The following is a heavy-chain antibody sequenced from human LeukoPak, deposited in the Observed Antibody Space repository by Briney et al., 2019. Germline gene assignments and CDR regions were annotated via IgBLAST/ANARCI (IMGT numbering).Heavy chain of an antibody. Sequence: GGSLRLSCVASGFTFTDYFMSWVRQAPGKGLEWVASIKHNGGEKYYVDSVKGRFTISRDNAKNSLYLQMNSLRAEDTAVYYCARDLVPAAAWGQGTLVTVSS. CDR2: IKHNGGEK. D-gene: IGHD2-2*01. J-gene: IGHJ5*02. CDR1: GFTFTDYF. CDR3: ARDLVPAAA. V-gene: IGHV3-7*01.